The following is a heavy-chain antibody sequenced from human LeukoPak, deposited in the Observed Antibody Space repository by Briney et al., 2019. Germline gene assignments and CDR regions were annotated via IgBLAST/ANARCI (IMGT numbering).Heavy chain of an antibody. CDR2: ISSSGSTI. CDR1: GFTFSSFE. D-gene: IGHD2-15*01. Sequence: GGSLRLSCAASGFTFSSFEMNWVRQAPGKGLEWVSYISSSGSTIYYADSVKGRFTISRDNAKNSLFLQMNSLRAEDTAVYYCARVLRYCSGGNCYSGGLGYMDVWGKGTTVTISS. CDR3: ARVLRYCSGGNCYSGGLGYMDV. V-gene: IGHV3-48*03. J-gene: IGHJ6*03.